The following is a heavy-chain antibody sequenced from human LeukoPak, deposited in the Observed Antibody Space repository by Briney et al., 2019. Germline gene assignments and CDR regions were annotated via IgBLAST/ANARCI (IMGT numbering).Heavy chain of an antibody. J-gene: IGHJ4*02. CDR3: ARLGYYGSGSYGGYFDY. CDR1: GFTFSSYE. Sequence: GGSLRLSCAASGFTFSSYEMNWVRQAPGKGLEWVSYISSSGSTIYYADSVKGRFTISRDNAKNSLYLQMNSLRAEDTALYYCARLGYYGSGSYGGYFDYWGQGTLVTVSS. V-gene: IGHV3-48*03. CDR2: ISSSGSTI. D-gene: IGHD3-10*01.